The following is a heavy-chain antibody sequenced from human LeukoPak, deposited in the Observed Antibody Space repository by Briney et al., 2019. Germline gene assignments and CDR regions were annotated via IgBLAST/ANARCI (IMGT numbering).Heavy chain of an antibody. V-gene: IGHV1-8*01. CDR1: GYTFTSYD. J-gene: IGHJ4*02. CDR3: ATYYYGSGSYGFDY. Sequence: ASVKVSCKASGYTFTSYDINWVRQATGQGLEWMGWMNPNSGNTGYAQKFQGRVTMTRNTSISTAYMELSSLRSEDTAVYYCATYYYGSGSYGFDYWGQGTLVTVSS. CDR2: MNPNSGNT. D-gene: IGHD3-10*01.